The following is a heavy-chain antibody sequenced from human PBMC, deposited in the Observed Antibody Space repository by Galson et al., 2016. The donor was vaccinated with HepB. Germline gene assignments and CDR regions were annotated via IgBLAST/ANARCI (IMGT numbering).Heavy chain of an antibody. CDR2: IYPGDSDT. CDR1: GYSFTKNW. V-gene: IGHV5-51*01. CDR3: AETVLTAVGDWFDP. D-gene: IGHD7-27*01. Sequence: QSGAEVKKPGESLKISCKGSGYSFTKNWIGWVRQMPGKGLEWMGIIYPGDSDTRYSPSFQGHVTISADKSINTAYLQWSSLKPSDTAIYFCAETVLTAVGDWFDPWGQGTLVTVSS. J-gene: IGHJ5*02.